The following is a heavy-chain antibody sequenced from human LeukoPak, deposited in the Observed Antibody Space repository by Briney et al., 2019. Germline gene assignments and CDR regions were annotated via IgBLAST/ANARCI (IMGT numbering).Heavy chain of an antibody. V-gene: IGHV4-39*07. CDR1: GGSISSGSYY. CDR2: IYYSGST. Sequence: PSETLSLTCTVSGGSISSGSYYWSWIRQPAGKGLEWIVSIYYSGSTYYNPSGKSLITITVETSKNQFSLKLSSVTAADTAVYYCARDYCSGGSCYWGYYYYYMDVWGKGTTVTVSS. CDR3: ARDYCSGGSCYWGYYYYYMDV. D-gene: IGHD2-15*01. J-gene: IGHJ6*03.